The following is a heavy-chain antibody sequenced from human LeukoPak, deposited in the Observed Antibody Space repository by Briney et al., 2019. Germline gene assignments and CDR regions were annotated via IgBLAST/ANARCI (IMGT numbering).Heavy chain of an antibody. Sequence: ASVKVSCKASGYTFTGHYMHWVRQAPGQGLEWMGRINPNSGGTNYAQKFQGRVTMTRDTSISTAYMELSRLRSDDTAVYYCARVVYYYDSSGYEYWGQGTPVTVSS. CDR1: GYTFTGHY. CDR2: INPNSGGT. J-gene: IGHJ4*02. V-gene: IGHV1-2*06. D-gene: IGHD3-22*01. CDR3: ARVVYYYDSSGYEY.